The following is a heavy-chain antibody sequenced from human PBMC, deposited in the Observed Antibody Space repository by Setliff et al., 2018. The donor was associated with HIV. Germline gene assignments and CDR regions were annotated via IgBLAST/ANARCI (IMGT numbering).Heavy chain of an antibody. CDR1: GFTFSTYA. CDR3: AKGGRDYNWWDLSYYYYYYMDV. J-gene: IGHJ6*03. CDR2: IRDDGSET. D-gene: IGHD4-4*01. V-gene: IGHV3-7*03. Sequence: HPGGSLRLSCAASGFTFSTYAMSWVRQAPGKGLEWVANIRDDGSETSYAPSMKGRFTIARDNADNSLYLQMNSLRAEDTAVYYCAKGGRDYNWWDLSYYYYYYMDVWGKGTTVTVSS.